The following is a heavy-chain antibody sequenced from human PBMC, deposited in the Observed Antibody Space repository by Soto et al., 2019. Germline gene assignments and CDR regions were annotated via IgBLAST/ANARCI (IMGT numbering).Heavy chain of an antibody. V-gene: IGHV1-18*01. J-gene: IGHJ4*02. CDR1: GYTFTSYG. CDR2: ISAYNGNT. Sequence: QVQLVQSGAEVKKPGASVKVSCKASGYTFTSYGISWVRQAPGQGLEWMGWISAYNGNTNYAQMLQGRVTMTTDTXXXXXXXXXXXXXXXXXXXXXXXXXXXXXXYFDYWGQGTLVTVSS. CDR3: XXXXXXXXYFDY.